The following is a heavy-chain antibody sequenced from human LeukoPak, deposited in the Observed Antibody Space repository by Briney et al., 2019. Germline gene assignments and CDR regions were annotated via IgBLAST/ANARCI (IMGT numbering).Heavy chain of an antibody. CDR1: GYSFTSYW. J-gene: IGHJ4*02. CDR2: IYPGDSDT. Sequence: GESLKISCKGSGYSFTSYWIGWVRQMPGKGLEWMGIIYPGDSDTRYSPSFQGQVTISADKSISTPYLQWSSLKASDTAMYYCAKGTGGYYYLPAQEFDYWGQGTLVTVSS. V-gene: IGHV5-51*01. CDR3: AKGTGGYYYLPAQEFDY. D-gene: IGHD3-22*01.